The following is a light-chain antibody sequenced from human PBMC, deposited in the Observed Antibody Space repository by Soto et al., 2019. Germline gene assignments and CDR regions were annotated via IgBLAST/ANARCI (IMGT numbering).Light chain of an antibody. V-gene: IGKV3-11*01. J-gene: IGKJ5*01. CDR3: QQRSNWST. CDR2: DAS. Sequence: EIVLTQSPATLSLSPGERATLSCRASQSVSSYLAWYQQKPGQAPRLLIYDASNRATGIPARISGNGSGTDFTFTISSLEPEDFAVYYCQQRSNWSTFGQGTRLEIK. CDR1: QSVSSY.